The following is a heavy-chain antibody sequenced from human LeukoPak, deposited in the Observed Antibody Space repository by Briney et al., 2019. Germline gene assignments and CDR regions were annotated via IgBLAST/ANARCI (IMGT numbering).Heavy chain of an antibody. CDR1: GFTFTNYA. CDR3: AKDQSIGWGMFDT. D-gene: IGHD6-19*01. Sequence: GGSLRLSCTASGFTFTNYAMNWVRQAPGKGLEWVSTLSTSGASTYYADSVKGRFTISRDNSKSMLYLQMNSLRAEDTAVYYCAKDQSIGWGMFDTWGQGTLVTVAS. J-gene: IGHJ5*02. CDR2: LSTSGAST. V-gene: IGHV3-23*01.